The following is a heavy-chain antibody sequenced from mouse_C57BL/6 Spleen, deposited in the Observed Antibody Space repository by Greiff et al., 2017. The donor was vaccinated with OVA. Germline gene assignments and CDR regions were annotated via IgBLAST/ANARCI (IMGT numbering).Heavy chain of an antibody. D-gene: IGHD1-1*01. V-gene: IGHV1-18*01. CDR3: AREIFTTGAMDY. CDR1: GYTFTDYN. CDR2: INPNNGGT. Sequence: DVQLQESGPELVKPGASVKIPCKASGYTFTDYNMDWVKQSHGKSLEWIGDINPNNGGTIYNQKFKGKATLTVDKSSSTAYMELRSLTSEDTAVYYCAREIFTTGAMDYWGQGTSVTVSS. J-gene: IGHJ4*01.